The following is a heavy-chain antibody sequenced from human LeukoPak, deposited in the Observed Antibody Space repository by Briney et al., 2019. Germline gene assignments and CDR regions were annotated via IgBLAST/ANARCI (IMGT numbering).Heavy chain of an antibody. CDR2: IFYSGST. J-gene: IGHJ4*02. V-gene: IGHV4-39*07. CDR1: GGSISTSSYY. CDR3: ARAGYSYGYVDY. D-gene: IGHD5-18*01. Sequence: SETLSLTCTVSGGSISTSSYYWGWVRQPPGKGLEWIGNIFYSGSTYYSPSLKSRVTISLDTSRNQFSLKLNSVTAADTAVYYCARAGYSYGYVDYWGQGTLVTVSS.